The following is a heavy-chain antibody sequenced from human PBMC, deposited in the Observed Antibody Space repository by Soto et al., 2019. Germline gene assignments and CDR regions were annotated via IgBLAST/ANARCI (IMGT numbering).Heavy chain of an antibody. D-gene: IGHD3-10*01. CDR2: IVVGSGNT. CDR1: GFTFTSSA. Sequence: SVKVSFKASGFTFTSSAVQWVRQARGQRLEWIGWIVVGSGNTNYAQKFQERVTITRDMSTSTAYMELSSLRSEDTAVYYCAADDGSGSYSFYYYGMDVWGQGTTVTVSS. V-gene: IGHV1-58*01. J-gene: IGHJ6*02. CDR3: AADDGSGSYSFYYYGMDV.